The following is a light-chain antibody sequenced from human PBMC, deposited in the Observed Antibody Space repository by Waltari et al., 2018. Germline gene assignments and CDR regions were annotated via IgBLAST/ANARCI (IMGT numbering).Light chain of an antibody. Sequence: QSALTQPASVSGSPGQSITLSCPGTSSDVGSYNLVSWYQQHPGKAPKLMIYEGSKRPSGVSNRFSGSKSGNTASLTISGLQAEDEADYYCCSYAGSSTLFGGGTKLTVL. CDR2: EGS. CDR3: CSYAGSSTL. V-gene: IGLV2-23*01. J-gene: IGLJ3*02. CDR1: SSDVGSYNL.